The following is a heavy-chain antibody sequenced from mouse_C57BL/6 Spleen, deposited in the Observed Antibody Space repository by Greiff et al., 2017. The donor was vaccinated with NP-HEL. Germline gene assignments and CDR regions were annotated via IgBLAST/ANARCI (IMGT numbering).Heavy chain of an antibody. Sequence: EVKLMESGPGLVKPSQSLSLTCSVTGYSITSGYYWNWIRQFPGNKLEWLGYISYDGSNNYNPSLKNRIYITPDTSKNQFFLKLNSVTTEDTATYYCARVNYGSSYDVLFDYWGQGTTLTVSS. CDR3: ARVNYGSSYDVLFDY. CDR1: GYSITSGYY. V-gene: IGHV3-6*01. J-gene: IGHJ2*01. D-gene: IGHD1-1*01. CDR2: ISYDGSN.